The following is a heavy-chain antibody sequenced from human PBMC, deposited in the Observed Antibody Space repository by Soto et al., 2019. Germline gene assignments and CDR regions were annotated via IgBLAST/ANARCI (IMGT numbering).Heavy chain of an antibody. CDR1: GGSISSGDYY. CDR2: IYYSGST. J-gene: IGHJ5*02. Sequence: QVQLQESGPGLVKPSQTLSLTCTVSGGSISSGDYYWSWIRQPPGKGLEWIGYIYYSGSTYYNPSLTGRVTLSVDTSKNQFSLKLSSVTSADTAVYYCARGLRYFDWLLSSQDHNWFDPWGQGTLVTVSS. D-gene: IGHD3-9*01. CDR3: ARGLRYFDWLLSSQDHNWFDP. V-gene: IGHV4-30-4*01.